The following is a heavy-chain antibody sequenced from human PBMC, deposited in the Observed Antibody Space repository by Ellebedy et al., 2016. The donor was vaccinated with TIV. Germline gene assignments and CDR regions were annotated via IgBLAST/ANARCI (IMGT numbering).Heavy chain of an antibody. V-gene: IGHV6-1*01. CDR2: TYYRSKWNN. CDR3: ARGWFGSGMGV. Sequence: SQTLSLTCVISGDSVSTDIGWNWIRQSPSRGLEWLGRTYYRSKWNNDYAVSLKSRITINPDTSKNLFSLQLNSVTSEDTAVYYCARGWFGSGMGVWGQGTTVTVSS. J-gene: IGHJ6*02. CDR1: GDSVSTDIG. D-gene: IGHD3-10*01.